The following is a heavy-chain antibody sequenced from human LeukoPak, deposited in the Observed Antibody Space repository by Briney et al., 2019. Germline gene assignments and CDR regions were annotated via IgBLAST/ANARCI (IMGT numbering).Heavy chain of an antibody. CDR2: ISSSGSTI. D-gene: IGHD2-2*01. CDR1: GFTFSDYY. V-gene: IGHV3-11*01. CDR3: ARESASTSCFDY. J-gene: IGHJ4*02. Sequence: GGSLRLSCAASGFTFSDYYMSWVRQAPGKGLEWVSYISSSGSTIYYADSVKGRFTISRDNAKNSLYLQMNSLRAEDTAVYYCARESASTSCFDYWGQGTLVTVSS.